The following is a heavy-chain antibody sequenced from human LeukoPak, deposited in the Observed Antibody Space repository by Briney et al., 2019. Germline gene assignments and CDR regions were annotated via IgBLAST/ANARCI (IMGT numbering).Heavy chain of an antibody. V-gene: IGHV4-34*01. CDR3: ARGRSRAGSRSSSVRVLGSHYYMDV. J-gene: IGHJ6*03. CDR1: GGSFGGYY. CDR2: INHSGST. Sequence: NASETLSLTCAVYGGSFGGYYWSWIRQPPGKGLEWIGEINHSGSTNYNPSLKSRVTISVDTSKNQFSLKLSSVTAADTAVYYCARGRSRAGSRSSSVRVLGSHYYMDVWGKGTTVTVSS. D-gene: IGHD6-6*01.